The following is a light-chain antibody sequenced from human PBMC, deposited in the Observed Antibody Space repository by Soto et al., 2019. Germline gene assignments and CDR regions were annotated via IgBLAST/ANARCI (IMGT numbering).Light chain of an antibody. CDR1: RSNIGSNS. V-gene: IGLV1-44*01. Sequence: QSVLTQPPSASGTPGQRVTISCSGSRSNIGSNSVNWYQQLPVAAPKLLIYSDDQRPSGVPDRFSGSKSGTSASLAISGLQSEDEADYYCAAWDDRLNGYVFGTGTKVTVL. CDR2: SDD. CDR3: AAWDDRLNGYV. J-gene: IGLJ1*01.